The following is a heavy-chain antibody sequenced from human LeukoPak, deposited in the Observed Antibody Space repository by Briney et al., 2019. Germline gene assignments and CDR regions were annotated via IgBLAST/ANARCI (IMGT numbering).Heavy chain of an antibody. CDR2: ISGNSGSI. CDR3: ARDQGPHWFDP. Sequence: GGSLRLSCAVSGFTFSSFAMSWVRQAPGKGLEWVSVISGNSGSIYYADSVKGRSTISRDNSKNTLSLQMNSLRVEDTAVYYCARDQGPHWFDPWGQGTLVTVSS. J-gene: IGHJ5*02. V-gene: IGHV3-23*01. CDR1: GFTFSSFA.